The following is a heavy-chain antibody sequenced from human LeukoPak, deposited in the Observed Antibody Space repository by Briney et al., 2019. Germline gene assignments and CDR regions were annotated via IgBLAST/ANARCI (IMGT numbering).Heavy chain of an antibody. Sequence: GGSLRLSCAASGFTFSSHGMHWARRAPGKGLEWVAVIWYDGSNEFYADSVKGRFTISRDNSKNTLYLHMNSLRAEDTAVYYCARDRDDALDIWGQGTMVTVSS. J-gene: IGHJ3*02. CDR2: IWYDGSNE. V-gene: IGHV3-33*01. CDR1: GFTFSSHG. CDR3: ARDRDDALDI.